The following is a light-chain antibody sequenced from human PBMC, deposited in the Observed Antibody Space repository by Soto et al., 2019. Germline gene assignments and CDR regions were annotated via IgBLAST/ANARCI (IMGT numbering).Light chain of an antibody. V-gene: IGLV1-40*01. CDR3: QSYDSSLSDL. CDR2: GNS. Sequence: QPVLTQPPSVSGSPGQRVTISCTGSSSNIGACYDVHWYQQLPGTAPKLLIYGNSNRPSGVPDRFSGSKSGTSASLAITGLQAEDEADYYCQSYDSSLSDLFGGGTKVTVL. CDR1: SSNIGACYD. J-gene: IGLJ2*01.